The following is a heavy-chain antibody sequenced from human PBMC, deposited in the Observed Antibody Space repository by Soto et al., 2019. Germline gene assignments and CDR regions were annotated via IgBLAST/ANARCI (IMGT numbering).Heavy chain of an antibody. D-gene: IGHD3-3*01. V-gene: IGHV1-8*01. J-gene: IGHJ6*03. CDR2: MNPNSGNT. CDR3: ARVGILEWLSGEIEVYYYMDV. CDR1: GYTFTSYD. Sequence: ASVKVSCKASGYTFTSYDINWVRQATGQGLEWMGWMNPNSGNTGYAQKFQGRVTMTRNTSISTAYMELSSLRSEDTAVYYCARVGILEWLSGEIEVYYYMDVWGKGTTVTVSS.